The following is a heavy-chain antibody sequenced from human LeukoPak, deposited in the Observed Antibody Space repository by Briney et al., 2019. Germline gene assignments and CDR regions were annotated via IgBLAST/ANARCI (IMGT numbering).Heavy chain of an antibody. CDR2: IRGSGGST. J-gene: IGHJ4*02. Sequence: PGGSLRLSCAASGFTFDDYGMSWVRQAPGKGLEWVSGIRGSGGSTSYADSVKGRFTISRDNSKNTLYLQMNSLRAEDTAVYYCAKDGDSTMAFDYWGQGTLVTVSS. D-gene: IGHD5-18*01. V-gene: IGHV3-23*01. CDR3: AKDGDSTMAFDY. CDR1: GFTFDDYG.